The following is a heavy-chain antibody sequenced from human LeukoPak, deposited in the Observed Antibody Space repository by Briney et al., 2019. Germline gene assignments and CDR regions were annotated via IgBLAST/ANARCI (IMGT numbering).Heavy chain of an antibody. Sequence: GGSLKLSCVASGFTFSGSAMHWVRQASGRGLEWVGRIRSKANSYAIEYAASVKGRFTISRDDSKNTAYLQMNSLKTEDTAVYYCTRPYYDILTGYVDDWGQGTLVTVSS. CDR3: TRPYYDILTGYVDD. V-gene: IGHV3-73*01. CDR2: IRSKANSYAI. CDR1: GFTFSGSA. D-gene: IGHD3-9*01. J-gene: IGHJ4*02.